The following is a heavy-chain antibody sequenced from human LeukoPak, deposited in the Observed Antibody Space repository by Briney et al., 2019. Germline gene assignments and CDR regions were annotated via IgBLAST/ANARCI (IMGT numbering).Heavy chain of an antibody. J-gene: IGHJ4*02. CDR1: GFTFSSFA. D-gene: IGHD6-19*01. CDR3: ARTGSSGWSYFDY. CDR2: VSGGGDNT. Sequence: GGSLRLSCAASGFTFSSFAMSWVRQAPGKGLEWASGVSGGGDNTYYADSVKGRFTVSRDNSKNTLYLQMNSLRAEDTAVYYCARTGSSGWSYFDYWGQGTLVTVSS. V-gene: IGHV3-23*01.